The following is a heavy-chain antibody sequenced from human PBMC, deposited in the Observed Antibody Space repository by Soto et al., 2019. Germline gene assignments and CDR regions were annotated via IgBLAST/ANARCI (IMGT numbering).Heavy chain of an antibody. CDR1: GGSISSGDYY. V-gene: IGHV4-30-4*01. CDR3: ARDSDYYDSGDY. J-gene: IGHJ4*02. D-gene: IGHD3-22*01. CDR2: IYYSGST. Sequence: SETLSLTCTVSGGSISSGDYYWSWIRQPPGKGLEWIGYIYYSGSTYYNPSLKSRVTISVDTSKNQFSLKLSSVTAADTAVYYCARDSDYYDSGDYWGQGTLVT.